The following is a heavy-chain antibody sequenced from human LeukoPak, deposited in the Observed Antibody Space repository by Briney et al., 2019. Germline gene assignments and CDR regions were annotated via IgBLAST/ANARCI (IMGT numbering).Heavy chain of an antibody. CDR2: ISGSGGST. J-gene: IGHJ6*02. Sequence: GASLTLSCAASGFTFSSYAMSWVRQAPAKGLEWVPAISGSGGSTYYADSVKGRFTISRDNSKNTLYLQMNSLRAEDTAVYYCAKSNSGWYYYYGMDVWGQGTTVTVSS. D-gene: IGHD6-19*01. V-gene: IGHV3-23*01. CDR1: GFTFSSYA. CDR3: AKSNSGWYYYYGMDV.